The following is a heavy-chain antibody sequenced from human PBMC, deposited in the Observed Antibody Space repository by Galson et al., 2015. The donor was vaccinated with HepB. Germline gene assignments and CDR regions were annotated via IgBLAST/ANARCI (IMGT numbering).Heavy chain of an antibody. Sequence: SLRLSCAASGFTFSSYSMNWVRQAPGKGLEWVSYISSSSSTIYYADSVKGRFTISRDNAKNSLYLQMNSLRDEDTAVYYCARDSNPDPVADFDYWGQGTLVTVSS. CDR1: GFTFSSYS. J-gene: IGHJ4*02. D-gene: IGHD4-11*01. CDR3: ARDSNPDPVADFDY. CDR2: ISSSSSTI. V-gene: IGHV3-48*02.